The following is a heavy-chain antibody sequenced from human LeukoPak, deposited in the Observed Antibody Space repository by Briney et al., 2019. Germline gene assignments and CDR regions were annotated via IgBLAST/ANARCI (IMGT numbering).Heavy chain of an antibody. CDR2: ISAYNGNT. V-gene: IGHV1-18*01. D-gene: IGHD3-10*01. J-gene: IGHJ4*02. Sequence: GASVKVSCKASGYTFTSYGISWVRQAPGQGLEWMGWISAYNGNTNYAQKLQGRVTMTTDTSTSTAYMELRSLRSDDTAVYYCARDNYYYGSGSYYFDYWGQGTLVTVSS. CDR3: ARDNYYYGSGSYYFDY. CDR1: GYTFTSYG.